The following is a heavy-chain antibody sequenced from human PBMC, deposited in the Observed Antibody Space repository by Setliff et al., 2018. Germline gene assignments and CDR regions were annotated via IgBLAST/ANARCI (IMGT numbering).Heavy chain of an antibody. CDR3: AKESGFWSGLSLDN. Sequence: ETLSLTCAVYGGSFSGYYWSWVRQAPGKGLDWVSALSGTGGSTYYADSVKGRFTISRDNSKNTLYLQINSLRVEDTALYYCAKESGFWSGLSLDNWGQGTLVTVSS. CDR1: GGSFSGYY. D-gene: IGHD3-3*01. J-gene: IGHJ4*02. V-gene: IGHV3-23*01. CDR2: LSGTGGST.